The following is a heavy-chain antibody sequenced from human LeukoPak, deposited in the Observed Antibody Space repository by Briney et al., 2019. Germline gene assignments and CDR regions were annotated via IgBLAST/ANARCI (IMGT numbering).Heavy chain of an antibody. CDR1: GGPISSYY. Sequence: PSETLSLTCTVSGGPISSYYWSWIRQPPGKGLEWVGYTDTSGSPNYNASLKSRLTISVDTSKNQLSLKLGSVTAADTAVYYCARRGIAAALDYWGQGTLVTVSS. J-gene: IGHJ4*02. CDR3: ARRGIAAALDY. CDR2: TDTSGSP. V-gene: IGHV4-4*08. D-gene: IGHD6-13*01.